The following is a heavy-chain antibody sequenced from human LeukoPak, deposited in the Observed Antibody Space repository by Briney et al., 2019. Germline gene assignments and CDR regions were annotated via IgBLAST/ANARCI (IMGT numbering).Heavy chain of an antibody. Sequence: GRSLRLSCAASGYTFDDYAMHWVRQAPGKGLEWVSGISWNSGSIGYADSVKGRFTISRDNAKNSLYLQMNSLRAEDTALYYCAKDDLGRDGYNNFDYWGQGTLVTVSS. J-gene: IGHJ4*02. D-gene: IGHD5-24*01. CDR3: AKDDLGRDGYNNFDY. CDR1: GYTFDDYA. CDR2: ISWNSGSI. V-gene: IGHV3-9*01.